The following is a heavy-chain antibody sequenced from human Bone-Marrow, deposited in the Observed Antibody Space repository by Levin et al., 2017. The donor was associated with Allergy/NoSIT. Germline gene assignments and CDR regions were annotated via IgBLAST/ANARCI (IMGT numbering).Heavy chain of an antibody. CDR2: IYHSGST. J-gene: IGHJ4*02. V-gene: IGHV4-38-2*02. D-gene: IGHD3-3*01. CDR1: GYSISSGYY. Sequence: TSETLSLTCTVSGYSISSGYYWGWIRQPPGKGLEWIGSIYHSGSTYYNPSLKSRVTISVDTSKNQFSLKLSSVTAADTAVYYCARVHSTIFGVVIMFFDYWGQGTLVTVSS. CDR3: ARVHSTIFGVVIMFFDY.